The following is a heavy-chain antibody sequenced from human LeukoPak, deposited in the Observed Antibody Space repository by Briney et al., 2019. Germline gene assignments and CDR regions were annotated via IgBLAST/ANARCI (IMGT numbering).Heavy chain of an antibody. CDR3: ARDATYYYGSGSYYL. CDR1: GYTLTDYY. V-gene: IGHV1-2*02. Sequence: ASVKDSCKASGYTLTDYYMHWVRPAPGQGLEWMGWINHNSGGTNHAQKFQGRVTMTRDTSISTAYMELSRLRSDDTAVYYCARDATYYYGSGSYYLWGQGTLVTVSS. J-gene: IGHJ4*02. CDR2: INHNSGGT. D-gene: IGHD3-10*01.